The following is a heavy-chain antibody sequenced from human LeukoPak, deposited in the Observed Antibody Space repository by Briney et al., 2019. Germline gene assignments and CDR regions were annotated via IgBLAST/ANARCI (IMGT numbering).Heavy chain of an antibody. CDR2: INPNSGGT. V-gene: IGHV1-2*06. Sequence: ASVTVSCTASGYTFTSNYMHWVRQAPGQGLEWMGRINPNSGGTNYAQKFQGRVTMTRDTSISTAYMELSRLRSDDTAVYYCARAEWELLVDYWGQGTLVTVSS. CDR3: ARAEWELLVDY. CDR1: GYTFTSNY. J-gene: IGHJ4*02. D-gene: IGHD1-26*01.